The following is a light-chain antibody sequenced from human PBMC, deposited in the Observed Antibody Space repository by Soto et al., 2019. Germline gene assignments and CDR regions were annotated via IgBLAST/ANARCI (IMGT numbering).Light chain of an antibody. CDR1: QDISSW. Sequence: DIQMTHSPSSVSASVGDRVTITSRASQDISSWVAWYQQKPRKAPKLLISAASSLQSGLPRWFSGNRSGTDFTLIISSLPPGDFATYVCQQGDSFPCNFGGGTKVDSK. V-gene: IGKV1-12*01. CDR3: QQGDSFPCN. J-gene: IGKJ4*01. CDR2: AAS.